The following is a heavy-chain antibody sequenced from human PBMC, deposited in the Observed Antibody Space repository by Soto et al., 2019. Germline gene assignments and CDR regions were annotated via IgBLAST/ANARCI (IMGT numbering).Heavy chain of an antibody. D-gene: IGHD2-8*01. J-gene: IGHJ3*02. Sequence: QLQLQESGPGLVKPSETLSLTCTVSGGSISSSSYYWGWIRQPPGKGLEWIGSIYYSGSTYYNPSLKSRVTLTVDTSEIECDVRLSSVTAADTAVYYCARRRGYCTNGVCYIFLSASDIWGHRTMVNVSS. CDR3: ARRRGYCTNGVCYIFLSASDI. V-gene: IGHV4-39*01. CDR1: GGSISSSSYY. CDR2: IYYSGST.